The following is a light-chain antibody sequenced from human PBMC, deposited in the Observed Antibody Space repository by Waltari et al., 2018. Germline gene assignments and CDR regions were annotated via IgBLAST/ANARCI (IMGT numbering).Light chain of an antibody. CDR2: NNY. V-gene: IGLV1-44*01. Sequence: QSVLTQPPSASGTPGQRVTISCSGRSSATGSKTLNWYQHRPGTSPRLLIYNNYYRPSGVPDRFSGSKSGTSASLAISGLQSEDEAVFYCATWDDSLKGFVFGSGTKVTVL. CDR3: ATWDDSLKGFV. CDR1: SSATGSKT. J-gene: IGLJ1*01.